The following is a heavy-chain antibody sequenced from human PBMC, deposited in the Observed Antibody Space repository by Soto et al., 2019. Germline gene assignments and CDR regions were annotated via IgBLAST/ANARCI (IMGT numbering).Heavy chain of an antibody. CDR2: FIPVYRTL. CDR1: GGSFGKSA. V-gene: IGHV1-69*13. Sequence: SVKVSCKASGGSFGKSAINWVRQTPGQGLEWLGGFIPVYRTLNYAQKFQGRVTIAADESTGTAYMTLSSLASDDTAVYYCATGVIWIGYFTVDSWGQGTRVTVSS. CDR3: ATGVIWIGYFTVDS. D-gene: IGHD3-3*01. J-gene: IGHJ4*02.